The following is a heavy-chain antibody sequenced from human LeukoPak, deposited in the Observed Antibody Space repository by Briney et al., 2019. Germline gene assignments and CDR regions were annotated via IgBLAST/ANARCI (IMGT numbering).Heavy chain of an antibody. CDR1: GFTFSGST. Sequence: GGSLRLSCAAPGFTFSGSTMHWVRQASGKGLEWVGRIRSKHDSYATAYGASVKGRFTISRDDSKNTAYLQMNTLKIEDTAVYYCTRLWGDCGGDCYSRDYWGQGTLVTVSS. CDR3: TRLWGDCGGDCYSRDY. V-gene: IGHV3-73*01. D-gene: IGHD2-21*02. J-gene: IGHJ4*02. CDR2: IRSKHDSYAT.